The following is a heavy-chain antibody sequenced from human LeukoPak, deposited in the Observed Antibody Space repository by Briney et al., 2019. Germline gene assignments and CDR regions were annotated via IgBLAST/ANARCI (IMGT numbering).Heavy chain of an antibody. J-gene: IGHJ5*02. D-gene: IGHD6-19*01. Sequence: SETLSLTCTVSGYSISSGYYWGWIRQPPGKGLEWIGSIYHSGNTYYNPSLNSRVVISVDTSRNHFSLKLNSVTAADTAVYYCARARLYSSDVPGWFDPWGRGILVTVSS. CDR2: IYHSGNT. V-gene: IGHV4-38-2*02. CDR1: GYSISSGYY. CDR3: ARARLYSSDVPGWFDP.